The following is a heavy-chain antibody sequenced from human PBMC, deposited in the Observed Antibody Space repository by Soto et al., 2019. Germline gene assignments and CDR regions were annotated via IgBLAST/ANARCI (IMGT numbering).Heavy chain of an antibody. CDR3: ARGHDYGDAVAFDI. CDR2: ISSNGGST. Sequence: QPGGSLRLSCAASGFTFSSYAMHWVRQAPGKGLEYVSAISSNGGSTYYADSVKGRFTISRDNSKNTLYLQMGSLRAEDMAVYYCARGHDYGDAVAFDIWGQGTMVTVSS. J-gene: IGHJ3*02. V-gene: IGHV3-64*02. D-gene: IGHD4-17*01. CDR1: GFTFSSYA.